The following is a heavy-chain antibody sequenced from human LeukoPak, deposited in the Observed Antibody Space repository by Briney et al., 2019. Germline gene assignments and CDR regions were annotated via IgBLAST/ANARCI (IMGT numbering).Heavy chain of an antibody. CDR3: ARDPGQYYDILTGYYTPYYFDY. CDR1: GYTFTGYY. V-gene: IGHV1-2*04. D-gene: IGHD3-9*01. CDR2: INPNSGGT. J-gene: IGHJ4*02. Sequence: ASVKVSCKASGYTFTGYYMHWVRQAPGQGLEWMGWINPNSGGTNYAQKFQGWVTMTRDTSISTAYMELSRLISDDTAVYYCARDPGQYYDILTGYYTPYYFDYWGQGTLVTVSS.